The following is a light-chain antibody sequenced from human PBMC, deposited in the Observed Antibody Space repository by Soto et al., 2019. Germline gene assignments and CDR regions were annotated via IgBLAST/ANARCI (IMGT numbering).Light chain of an antibody. J-gene: IGKJ4*01. CDR3: QQVESYPST. V-gene: IGKV1-5*01. Sequence: DIHMTQSPSTLPASVGDRFTITCRASQSISNWLAWYQQKPGKAPNLLIYDASSLQSGVPSRFSGSGFGTDLTLTITSLQPEDFATYYCQQVESYPSTFGGGTTGDIK. CDR2: DAS. CDR1: QSISNW.